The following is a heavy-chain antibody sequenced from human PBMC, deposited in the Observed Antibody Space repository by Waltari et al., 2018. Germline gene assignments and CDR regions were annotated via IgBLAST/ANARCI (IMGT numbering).Heavy chain of an antibody. D-gene: IGHD6-6*01. CDR3: ARHSSSSDYYYYGMDV. V-gene: IGHV4-38-2*01. J-gene: IGHJ6*02. Sequence: QVQLQESGPGLVKPSETLSLTCAVSGYSISSGYYWGWIRPPPGKGLEWIGSIYHSGSTYYNPSLKSRVTISVDTSKNQFSLKLSSVTAADTAVYYCARHSSSSDYYYYGMDVWGQGTTVTVSS. CDR1: GYSISSGYY. CDR2: IYHSGST.